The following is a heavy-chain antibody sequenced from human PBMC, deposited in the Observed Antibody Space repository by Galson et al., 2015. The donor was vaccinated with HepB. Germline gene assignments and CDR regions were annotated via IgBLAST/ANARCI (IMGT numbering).Heavy chain of an antibody. Sequence: SVKVSCKASGYTFTNYGISWVRQAPGQGLEWMGWVSPYNGNTNFAQNFQGRVAMTTDTSTSTAYMELSSLRSEDTAVYYCARGPPYCSSTSCYRYYYYYMDVWGKGTTVTVSS. D-gene: IGHD2-2*01. J-gene: IGHJ6*03. CDR3: ARGPPYCSSTSCYRYYYYYMDV. CDR2: VSPYNGNT. CDR1: GYTFTNYG. V-gene: IGHV1-18*04.